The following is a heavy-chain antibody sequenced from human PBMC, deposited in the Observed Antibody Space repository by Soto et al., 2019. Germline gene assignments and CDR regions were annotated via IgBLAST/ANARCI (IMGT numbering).Heavy chain of an antibody. V-gene: IGHV4-38-2*02. CDR1: CYSISSGSY. J-gene: IGHJ4*01. CDR3: ARVHVMVVAGSTFDY. Sequence: PWETLSLTCTVSCYSISSGSYWAWIRQPPGKGPEWIASIYHGGTTFYNPSLKSRITISVDTSNNQFSLKLTSVTAADTAVYYCARVHVMVVAGSTFDYWGHGTLVTVSS. CDR2: IYHGGTT. D-gene: IGHD6-19*01.